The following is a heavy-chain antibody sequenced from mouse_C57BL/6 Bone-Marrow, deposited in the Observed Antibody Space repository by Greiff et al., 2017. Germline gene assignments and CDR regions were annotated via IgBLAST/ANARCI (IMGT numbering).Heavy chain of an antibody. V-gene: IGHV14-4*01. CDR1: GFNIKDDY. CDR2: IDPENGDT. CDR3: TPSSRAVDY. D-gene: IGHD1-1*01. J-gene: IGHJ4*01. Sequence: EVQLQESGAELVRPGASVKLSCTASGFNIKDDYMHWVKQRPEQGLEWIGWIDPENGDTEYASKFQGKATITADTSSNTAYLQLSSRTSEDTAVYYCTPSSRAVDYWGQGTSVTVSS.